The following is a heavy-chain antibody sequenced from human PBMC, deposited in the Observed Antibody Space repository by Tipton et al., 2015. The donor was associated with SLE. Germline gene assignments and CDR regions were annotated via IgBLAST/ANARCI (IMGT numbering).Heavy chain of an antibody. Sequence: TLSLTCTLSGGSFNDYYWTWLRQTPGTGLGWIGYVYHSGSTNYNPSLKSRIALSVDTSKNQFSLTVFSVTAADTALYFCARAKDWEDGFDVWGQGTMVTVSA. V-gene: IGHV4-59*12. CDR1: GGSFNDYY. D-gene: IGHD3-9*01. CDR3: ARAKDWEDGFDV. CDR2: VYHSGST. J-gene: IGHJ3*01.